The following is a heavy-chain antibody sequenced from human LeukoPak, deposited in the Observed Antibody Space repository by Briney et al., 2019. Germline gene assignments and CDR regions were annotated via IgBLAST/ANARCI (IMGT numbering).Heavy chain of an antibody. CDR1: GFTFTSSA. V-gene: IGHV1-58*02. CDR2: IVVGSGNT. D-gene: IGHD2-2*01. J-gene: IGHJ4*02. Sequence: TSVKVSCKASGFTFTSSAMQWGRQARGQRLEWIGWIVVGSGNTNYAQKLQERVTITRDMSTSTAYMELSSLRSEDTAVYYCAATPYCSSTSCSLGYWGQGTLVTVSS. CDR3: AATPYCSSTSCSLGY.